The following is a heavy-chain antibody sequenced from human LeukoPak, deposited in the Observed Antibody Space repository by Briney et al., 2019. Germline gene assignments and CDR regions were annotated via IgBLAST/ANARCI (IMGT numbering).Heavy chain of an antibody. CDR2: IYYSGST. J-gene: IGHJ3*02. CDR1: GGSISSSSYY. V-gene: IGHV4-39*01. CDR3: ARRRYDFWSGPNDAFDI. D-gene: IGHD3-3*01. Sequence: SETLSLTCTVSGGSISSSSYYWGWIRQPPGKGLEWIGSIYYSGSTYYNPSLKSRVTISVDTSKNQFSLKLSSVTAADTAVYYCARRRYDFWSGPNDAFDIWGQGTMVTVSS.